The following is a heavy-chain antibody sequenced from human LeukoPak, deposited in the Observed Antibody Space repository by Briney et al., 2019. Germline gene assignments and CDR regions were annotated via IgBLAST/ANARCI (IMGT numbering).Heavy chain of an antibody. V-gene: IGHV3-48*01. CDR2: ISSSSSTM. Sequence: GGSLRLSCAASGFTFSSYSMNWVRQAPGKGLEWVSYISSSSSTMYYADSVKGRFTISRDNAKNSLYLQMNSLRAEDTAVYYCARESYDDFWSGYYDIDYWGQGTLVTVSS. CDR3: ARESYDDFWSGYYDIDY. CDR1: GFTFSSYS. D-gene: IGHD3-3*01. J-gene: IGHJ4*02.